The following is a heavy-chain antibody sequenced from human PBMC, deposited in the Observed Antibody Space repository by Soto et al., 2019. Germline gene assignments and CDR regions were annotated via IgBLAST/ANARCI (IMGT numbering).Heavy chain of an antibody. CDR3: ACWWLSGMDG. CDR2: IIPIFGTA. J-gene: IGHJ6*02. CDR1: GGTFSSYA. Sequence: QVQLVQSGAEVKKPGSSVKVSCKASGGTFSSYAISWVRQAPGQGLEWMGGIIPIFGTANYAQKFQVRVTITVDESTSRAYMEVISLRSEDTGVYYCACWWLSGMDGWGQGTTVTVAS. D-gene: IGHD2-8*02. V-gene: IGHV1-69*01.